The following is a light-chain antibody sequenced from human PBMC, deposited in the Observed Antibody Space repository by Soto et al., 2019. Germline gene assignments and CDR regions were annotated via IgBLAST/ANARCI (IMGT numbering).Light chain of an antibody. V-gene: IGLV2-23*02. Sequence: QSALTQPASVSGSPGQSITISCTGTSSDVGSFNLVSWYQQHPGKAPKLMIYEVSKRPSGVSNRFSGSKSGNTASLTISGLQADDEADYYCCSYADSSTLYVFGTGTKLTVL. CDR1: SSDVGSFNL. CDR3: CSYADSSTLYV. CDR2: EVS. J-gene: IGLJ1*01.